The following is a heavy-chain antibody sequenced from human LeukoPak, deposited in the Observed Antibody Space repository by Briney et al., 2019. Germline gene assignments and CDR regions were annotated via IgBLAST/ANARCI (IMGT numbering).Heavy chain of an antibody. Sequence: PSETLSLTCTVSGGSISSYYWSWIRQPPGKGLEWIGYIYYSGSTNYNPSLKSRVTISVDTSTNQFSLKLSSVTAADTALYYCARGGYDILTGYWHWFDPWGQGTLVTVSS. CDR2: IYYSGST. D-gene: IGHD3-9*01. J-gene: IGHJ5*02. CDR3: ARGGYDILTGYWHWFDP. V-gene: IGHV4-59*01. CDR1: GGSISSYY.